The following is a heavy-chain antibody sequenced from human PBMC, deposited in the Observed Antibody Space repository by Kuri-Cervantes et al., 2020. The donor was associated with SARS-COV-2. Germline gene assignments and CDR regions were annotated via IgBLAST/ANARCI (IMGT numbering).Heavy chain of an antibody. Sequence: GESLKISCAASGFTFSSYSMNWVRQAPGKGLEWVSSISSSSSYIYYADSVKGRFTISRDNAKNSLYLQMNSLRAEDTAVYYCASHYDILTGYLLGYYYYGMDVWGQGTMVTVSS. D-gene: IGHD3-9*01. V-gene: IGHV3-21*01. CDR2: ISSSSSYI. J-gene: IGHJ6*02. CDR3: ASHYDILTGYLLGYYYYGMDV. CDR1: GFTFSSYS.